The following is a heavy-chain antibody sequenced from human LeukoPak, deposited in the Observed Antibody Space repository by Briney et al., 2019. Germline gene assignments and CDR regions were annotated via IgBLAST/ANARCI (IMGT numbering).Heavy chain of an antibody. CDR1: GFTFSSYA. CDR2: IYYSGST. CDR3: ARHPSMTYWDY. D-gene: IGHD2/OR15-2a*01. J-gene: IGHJ4*02. V-gene: IGHV4-39*01. Sequence: GSLRLSCAASGFTFSSYAMSWVRQPPGKGLEWIGSIYYSGSTYYNPSLKSRVTISADTSKNQFSLKLSSVTAADTAVYYCARHPSMTYWDYWGQGTLVTVSS.